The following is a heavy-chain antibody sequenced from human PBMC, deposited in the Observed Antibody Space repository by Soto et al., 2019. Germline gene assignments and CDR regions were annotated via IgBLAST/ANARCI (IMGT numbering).Heavy chain of an antibody. J-gene: IGHJ4*02. CDR1: GFSINNGAVG. D-gene: IGHD4-4*01. CDR3: AKRRAVSNNLFMDH. CDR2: LYWNDDK. V-gene: IGHV2-5*01. Sequence: QITLKESGQTLVKPTQTLTLVCTLSGFSINNGAVGVGWIRQPPGKAPEWLALLYWNDDKWYSPSLRYRLSVTKDSSKNQVVLTMTHMAQMDAGTYYFAKRRAVSNNLFMDHWGQGALVTVSS.